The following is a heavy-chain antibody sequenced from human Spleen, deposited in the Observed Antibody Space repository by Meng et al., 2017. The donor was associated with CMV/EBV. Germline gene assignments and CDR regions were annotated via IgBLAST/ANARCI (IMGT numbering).Heavy chain of an antibody. CDR3: AKQYVDI. Sequence: SLRLSCAASGFTFRSFAMNWVRQAPGKGLEWVSSISESGDTTDYADSVKGRFTISRDNSRNTLYLQMSSLRAEDTAVYYCAKQYVDIWGQGTLVTVSS. V-gene: IGHV3-23*01. J-gene: IGHJ3*02. CDR2: ISESGDTT. CDR1: GFTFRSFA. D-gene: IGHD2-2*01.